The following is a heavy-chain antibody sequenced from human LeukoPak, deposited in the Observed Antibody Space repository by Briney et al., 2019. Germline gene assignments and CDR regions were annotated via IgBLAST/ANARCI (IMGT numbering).Heavy chain of an antibody. J-gene: IGHJ2*01. CDR3: ARTYGGNSANWYFDL. D-gene: IGHD4-23*01. V-gene: IGHV3-30*03. Sequence: PGGSLRLSCAASGFTFSSYGMHWVRQAPGKGLEWVAVISYDGSSKYYADSVKGRFTISRDNSNNTLSLQMNSLTAEDTAVYYCARTYGGNSANWYFDLWGRGTLVTVSS. CDR1: GFTFSSYG. CDR2: ISYDGSSK.